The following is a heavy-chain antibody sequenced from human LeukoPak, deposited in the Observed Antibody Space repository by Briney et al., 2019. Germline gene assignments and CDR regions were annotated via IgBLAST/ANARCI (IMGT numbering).Heavy chain of an antibody. Sequence: PSETLSLTCTVSGGSISSSSYYWGWIRQPPGKGLEWIGSIYYSGSTYYNPSLKSRVTISVDTSKNQFSLKLSSVTAADTAVYYCARHGGDIVSRPFDYWGQGTLATVSS. CDR1: GGSISSSSYY. D-gene: IGHD5/OR15-5a*01. V-gene: IGHV4-39*01. CDR3: ARHGGDIVSRPFDY. CDR2: IYYSGST. J-gene: IGHJ4*02.